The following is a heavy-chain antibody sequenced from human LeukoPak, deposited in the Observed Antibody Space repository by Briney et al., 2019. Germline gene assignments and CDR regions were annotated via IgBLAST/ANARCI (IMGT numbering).Heavy chain of an antibody. CDR3: ARDGGLNTNFDY. Sequence: GGSLRLSCAVSGVTLSNYGMSWVRQAPGKGLEWVAGISGSGGSTNYADSVKGRFTISRDSPKNTLYLQMNSLRAEDTAVYYCARDGGLNTNFDYWGQGTLVTVSS. CDR2: ISGSGGST. V-gene: IGHV3-23*01. D-gene: IGHD2-15*01. CDR1: GVTLSNYG. J-gene: IGHJ4*02.